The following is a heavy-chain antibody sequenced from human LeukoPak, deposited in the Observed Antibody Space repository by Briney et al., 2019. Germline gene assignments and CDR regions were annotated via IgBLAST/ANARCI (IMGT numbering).Heavy chain of an antibody. Sequence: ASVKVSCKASGGPFRSYVFSWVRQAPGQGLEWMGGIIPMFGTTSYAQHFQGRLTITADESTGTAYMELSRLTSDDTAVYFCARDKGYCSGGACYMFHNWGQGTLVTVSS. CDR2: IIPMFGTT. J-gene: IGHJ4*02. V-gene: IGHV1-69*01. CDR1: GGPFRSYV. D-gene: IGHD2-15*01. CDR3: ARDKGYCSGGACYMFHN.